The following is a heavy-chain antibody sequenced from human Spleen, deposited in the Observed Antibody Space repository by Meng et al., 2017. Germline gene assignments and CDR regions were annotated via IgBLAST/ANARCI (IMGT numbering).Heavy chain of an antibody. CDR1: GGSITSDSYY. Sequence: QVQLQESGPGLVTPSQTLSLTCTVSGGSITSDSYYWSWIRQHPGKGLEWIGYIDYSGSSHYNPSLQSLATISVDTSKNQFSLKLSSVTAADTAVYYCARAGLDGFSSWFYFDYWGPGTLVTVSS. J-gene: IGHJ4*02. V-gene: IGHV4-31*01. CDR3: ARAGLDGFSSWFYFDY. D-gene: IGHD6-19*01. CDR2: IDYSGSS.